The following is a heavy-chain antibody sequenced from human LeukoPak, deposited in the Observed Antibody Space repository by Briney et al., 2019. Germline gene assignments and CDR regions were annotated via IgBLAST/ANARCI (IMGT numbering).Heavy chain of an antibody. D-gene: IGHD1-26*01. J-gene: IGHJ4*02. CDR3: AASERWELLYFDY. V-gene: IGHV4-38-2*01. CDR2: IYHSGST. CDR1: GYSISSGYY. Sequence: SETLSLTCAVSGYSISSGYYWGWIRQPPGKGLEGIGSIYHSGSTYYNPSLKSRVTISVDTSKNQFSLKLSSVTAADTAVYYCAASERWELLYFDYWGQGTLVTVSS.